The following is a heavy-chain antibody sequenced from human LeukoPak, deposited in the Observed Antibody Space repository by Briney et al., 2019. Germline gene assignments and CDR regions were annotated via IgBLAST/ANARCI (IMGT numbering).Heavy chain of an antibody. J-gene: IGHJ4*02. Sequence: GGSLRLSCAVSGLTFSTYSMTWVRQGPGKGLEWVSSIYSSGAKIFYADSVKGRFTISRDNSKDMLYLQMNSLRVEDTAVYYCAKDVAPDSGWDLDYWGQGTLVTVSS. CDR2: IYSSGAKI. CDR3: AKDVAPDSGWDLDY. D-gene: IGHD6-19*01. V-gene: IGHV3-23*01. CDR1: GLTFSTYS.